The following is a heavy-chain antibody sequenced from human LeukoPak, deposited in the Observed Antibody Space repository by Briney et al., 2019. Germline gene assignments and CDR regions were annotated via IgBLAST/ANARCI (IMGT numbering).Heavy chain of an antibody. V-gene: IGHV3-23*01. CDR3: ARARKDDDAFDI. Sequence: PGGSLRLSCAASGFTFTNYAMSWVRQTPGKGLEWVAATVGSRPDTYHADSVKGRFTVSRDNAKNSLYLQMISLRAEDTAVYYCARARKDDDAFDIWGQGTMVTVSS. CDR2: TVGSRPDT. J-gene: IGHJ3*02. CDR1: GFTFTNYA.